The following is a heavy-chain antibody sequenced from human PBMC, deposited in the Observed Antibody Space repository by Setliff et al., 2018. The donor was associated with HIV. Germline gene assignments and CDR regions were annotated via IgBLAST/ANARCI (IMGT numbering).Heavy chain of an antibody. V-gene: IGHV3-15*01. J-gene: IGHJ5*02. CDR3: MTDLRDTISGVEFDP. CDR1: GFTFSNAW. D-gene: IGHD3-3*01. CDR2: IKSKADGGTI. Sequence: GGSLRLSCAASGFTFSNAWMSWVRQAPGKGLEWVGRIKSKADGGTIDYAAHVKGRFTISRDDSKNTLYVQMNGLKTEDTAVYYCMTDLRDTISGVEFDPWGQGTLVTVSS.